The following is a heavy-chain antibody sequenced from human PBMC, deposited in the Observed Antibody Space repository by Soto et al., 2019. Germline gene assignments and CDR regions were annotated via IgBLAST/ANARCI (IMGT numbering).Heavy chain of an antibody. V-gene: IGHV3-53*01. CDR1: GFTVSSNY. D-gene: IGHD3-9*01. Sequence: GGSLRLSCAASGFTVSSNYMSWVRQAPGKGLEWVSVIYSGGSTYYADSVKGRFTISRDNSKNTLYLQMNSLRAEDTAVYYCARVITPADFDWLRPASKNYGMDVWGQGTTVTVSS. CDR2: IYSGGST. J-gene: IGHJ6*02. CDR3: ARVITPADFDWLRPASKNYGMDV.